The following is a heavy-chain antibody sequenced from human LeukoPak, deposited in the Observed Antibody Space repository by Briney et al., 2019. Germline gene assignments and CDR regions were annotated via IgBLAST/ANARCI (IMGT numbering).Heavy chain of an antibody. CDR2: INPSGGST. J-gene: IGHJ6*02. V-gene: IGHV1-46*01. CDR1: GYTPTSYY. D-gene: IGHD2-15*01. CDR3: ARVSGYCSGGTCYGLPSHGLDV. Sequence: ASVKVSCKASGYTPTSYYLHWVRLAPGQGLVWVGIINPSGGSTNYAQKFQGRVTMTSDTSKSTVYMELRSLRSEDTAVYYCARVSGYCSGGTCYGLPSHGLDVWGQGTPVTVSS.